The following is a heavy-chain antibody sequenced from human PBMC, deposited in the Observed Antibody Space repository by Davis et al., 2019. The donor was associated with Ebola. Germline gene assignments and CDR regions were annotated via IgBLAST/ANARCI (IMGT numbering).Heavy chain of an antibody. D-gene: IGHD2-21*01. CDR1: EFMFSDYS. Sequence: PGGSLRLSCAASEFMFSDYSMNWVRQTPGKGLEWLSYISSGGTTTYYADSVRGRFTTSRDNAKNSLYLQMNSLRDEDTAVYYCARVNLWSRGWGMDVWGKGTTVTASS. J-gene: IGHJ6*04. CDR3: ARVNLWSRGWGMDV. V-gene: IGHV3-48*02. CDR2: ISSGGTTT.